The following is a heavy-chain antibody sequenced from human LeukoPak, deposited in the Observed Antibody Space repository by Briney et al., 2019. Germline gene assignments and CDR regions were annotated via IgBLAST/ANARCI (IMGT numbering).Heavy chain of an antibody. CDR2: IYTSGST. CDR1: GGSISSGSYY. CDR3: ARDAGSPWNYYYYMDV. V-gene: IGHV4-61*02. Sequence: SQTLSLTCTVSGGSISSGSYYWSWIRQPAGKGLEWIGRIYTSGSTNYNPSLKSRVTISVDTSKNQFSLKLSSVTAADTAVYYCARDAGSPWNYYYYMDVWGKGTTVTVSS. J-gene: IGHJ6*03. D-gene: IGHD1-1*01.